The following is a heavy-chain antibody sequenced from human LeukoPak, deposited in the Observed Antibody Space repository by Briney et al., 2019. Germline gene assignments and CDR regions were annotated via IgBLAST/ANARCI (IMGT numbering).Heavy chain of an antibody. V-gene: IGHV3-48*01. Sequence: GGSLRLSCAASGFTFSSYSMNWVRQAPGKGLEWVSYISSSSSTIYYADSVKGRFTISRDNSKNTLYLQMNSLRAEDTAVYYCAKGGITAMVKRDWGQGTLVTVSS. J-gene: IGHJ4*02. CDR2: ISSSSSTI. CDR3: AKGGITAMVKRD. CDR1: GFTFSSYS. D-gene: IGHD5-18*01.